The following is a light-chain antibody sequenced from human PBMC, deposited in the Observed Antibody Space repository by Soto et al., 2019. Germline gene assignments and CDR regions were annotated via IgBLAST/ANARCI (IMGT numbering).Light chain of an antibody. Sequence: EIVLTQSPATLSLSPGERATLSCRASQSVGSYLAWYQQKPGQAPRLLIYDASNRATGIPARFSGSGSGTDFTLTISSLEPEDFAVYYCQQRSNWPPTWTFGPGTKLEIK. J-gene: IGKJ1*01. CDR3: QQRSNWPPTWT. CDR2: DAS. CDR1: QSVGSY. V-gene: IGKV3-11*01.